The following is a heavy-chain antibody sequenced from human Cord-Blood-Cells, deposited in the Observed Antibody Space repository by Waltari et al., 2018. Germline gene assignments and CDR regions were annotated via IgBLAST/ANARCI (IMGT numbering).Heavy chain of an antibody. D-gene: IGHD6-13*01. CDR1: GYTFTSYG. CDR3: ARAIPRYSSSWEFDY. J-gene: IGHJ4*02. V-gene: IGHV1-18*01. CDR2: ISAYNGNT. Sequence: QVQLVQSGAEVKKPGASVKVSCKASGYTFTSYGISWVRQAPGQGLEWMGWISAYNGNTNYAQKRQGRVTMTTDTSTSTAYMELRILRSDDTAVYYCARAIPRYSSSWEFDYWGQGTLVTVSS.